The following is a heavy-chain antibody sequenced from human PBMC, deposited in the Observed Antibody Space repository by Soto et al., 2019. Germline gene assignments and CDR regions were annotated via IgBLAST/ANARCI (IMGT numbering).Heavy chain of an antibody. J-gene: IGHJ5*02. CDR2: IIPIFGTA. CDR1: GGTFSSYA. D-gene: IGHD1-1*01. V-gene: IGHV1-69*13. CDR3: ATIPQRTTGRDNWFDP. Sequence: SVKVSCKASGGTFSSYAISWVRQAPGQGLEWMGGIIPIFGTANYAQKFQGRVTITADESTSTAYMELSSLRSEDTAVYYCATIPQRTTGRDNWFDPWGKETRVTVSS.